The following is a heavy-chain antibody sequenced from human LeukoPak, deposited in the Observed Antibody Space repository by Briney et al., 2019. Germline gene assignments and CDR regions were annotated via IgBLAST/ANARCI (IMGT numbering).Heavy chain of an antibody. CDR1: GFTFSSYG. Sequence: PGGSLRLSCAASGFTFSSYGIHWVRQAPGKGREWVAVIWYDGSNKYYADSVKGRFTISRDNSKNTLYLQMNSLRAEDTAVYYCAKDPISFSYNYYMDVWGKGTTVTVSS. D-gene: IGHD3-16*02. CDR2: IWYDGSNK. CDR3: AKDPISFSYNYYMDV. V-gene: IGHV3-33*06. J-gene: IGHJ6*03.